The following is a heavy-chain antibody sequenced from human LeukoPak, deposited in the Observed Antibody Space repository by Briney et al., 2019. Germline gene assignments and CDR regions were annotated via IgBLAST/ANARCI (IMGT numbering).Heavy chain of an antibody. CDR1: GGAFSSYA. CDR2: IIPILGIA. CDR3: AKDREYQPQDYGDYLDY. J-gene: IGHJ4*02. D-gene: IGHD4-17*01. Sequence: ASVKVSCKASGGAFSSYAISWVRQAPGQGLEWMGRIIPILGIANYAQKFQGKVTITADKSTSTAYMELSSLRSEDTAVYYCAKDREYQPQDYGDYLDYWGQGTLVTVSS. V-gene: IGHV1-69*04.